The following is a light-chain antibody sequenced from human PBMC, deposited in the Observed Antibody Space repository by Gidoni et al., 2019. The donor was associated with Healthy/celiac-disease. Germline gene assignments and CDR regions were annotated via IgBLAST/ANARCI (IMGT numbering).Light chain of an antibody. CDR2: KAS. V-gene: IGKV1-5*03. Sequence: DIQNSQSPSTLSASVGDRVTITCRASQSISSWLAWYQQKPGKAPKLLIYKASSLESGVPSRFSGSGSGTEFTLTISSLQPDDFATYYCQQYNSYSRTFGQGTKLEIK. J-gene: IGKJ2*01. CDR3: QQYNSYSRT. CDR1: QSISSW.